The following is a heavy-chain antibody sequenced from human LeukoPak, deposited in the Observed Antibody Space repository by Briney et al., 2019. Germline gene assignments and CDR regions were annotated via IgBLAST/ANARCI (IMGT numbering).Heavy chain of an antibody. D-gene: IGHD2-15*01. CDR2: IIPIFGTA. Sequence: SLKVSCKASGCTFSSYAISWVRQAPGQGLEWMGGIIPIFGTANYAQKFQGRVTITADKSTSTAYMELSSLRSEDTAVYYCAREGYCIGSNCPVPYWGQGTLVTVSS. CDR1: GCTFSSYA. J-gene: IGHJ4*02. CDR3: AREGYCIGSNCPVPY. V-gene: IGHV1-69*06.